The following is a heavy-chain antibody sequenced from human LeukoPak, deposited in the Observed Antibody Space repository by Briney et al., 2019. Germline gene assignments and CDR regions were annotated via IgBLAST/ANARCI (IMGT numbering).Heavy chain of an antibody. D-gene: IGHD3-16*01. CDR2: ISGSGDFP. CDR3: AKGTTDYDASDPLDF. Sequence: PGGTLRLSCAASGITFSNFGMGWVRQAAGKGLEWVSGISGSGDFPYYADSVKGRFTISRDQSKSTVYLQMTSLRAEDTAVFYCAKGTTDYDASDPLDFWGQGTLVTVSS. J-gene: IGHJ4*02. V-gene: IGHV3-23*01. CDR1: GITFSNFG.